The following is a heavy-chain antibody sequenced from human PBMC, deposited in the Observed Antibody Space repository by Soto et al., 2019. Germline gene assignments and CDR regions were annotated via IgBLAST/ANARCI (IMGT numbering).Heavy chain of an antibody. J-gene: IGHJ4*02. CDR3: ARHAGYYGSARVVAEY. D-gene: IGHD3-10*01. CDR2: IYFSGST. V-gene: IGHV4-59*08. Sequence: SETLSLTCTVSGGSISSYYWSWIRQTPGKGLEWIGYIYFSGSTNYNPSLKSRVTISVDTSKNQFSLRLSSVIAADTAVYYCARHAGYYGSARVVAEYWGQGTLVTVFS. CDR1: GGSISSYY.